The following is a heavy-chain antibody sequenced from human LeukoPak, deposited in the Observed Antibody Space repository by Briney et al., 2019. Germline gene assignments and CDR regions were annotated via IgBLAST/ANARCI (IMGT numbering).Heavy chain of an antibody. CDR1: GYTFTNYG. CDR2: ISGYNGHT. J-gene: IGHJ4*02. CDR3: ARGSTARYRGAFDY. V-gene: IGHV1-18*01. D-gene: IGHD1-1*01. Sequence: ASVKVPCKASGYTFTNYGISWVRQAPGQGLEWMGWISGYNGHTNYAQKLQGRVTMTTDTSTSTAYMELRSLRSDDTAVYYCARGSTARYRGAFDYWGQGTLVTVSS.